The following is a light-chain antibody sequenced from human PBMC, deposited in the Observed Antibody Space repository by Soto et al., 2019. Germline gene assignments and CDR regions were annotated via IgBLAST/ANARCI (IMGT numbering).Light chain of an antibody. CDR3: SSYAGSNFYV. V-gene: IGLV2-8*01. J-gene: IGLJ1*01. CDR2: DVI. CDR1: SSDVGGYNY. Sequence: QSALTQPPSASGSPGQSVTISWTGTSSDVGGYNYVSWYQQHPGKAPKLMIYDVIKRPSGVPDRFSGSKSGNTASLTVSGLQAEDEADYYCSSYAGSNFYVFGTGTKVTVL.